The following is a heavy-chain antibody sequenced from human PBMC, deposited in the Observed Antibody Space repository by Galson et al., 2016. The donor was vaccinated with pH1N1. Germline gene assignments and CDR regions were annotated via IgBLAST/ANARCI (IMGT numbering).Heavy chain of an antibody. Sequence: SVKVSCKASGGTFNNFTIHWVRQAPGQGLKWMGGVNPMSETPDFAQEFKGRVTISADELSRTAHMELRNLRPEDTAVYYCSRVGGSHWGYFDLWGQGARVTVTS. D-gene: IGHD1-26*01. CDR1: GGTFNNFT. CDR3: SRVGGSHWGYFDL. J-gene: IGHJ4*02. V-gene: IGHV1-69*13. CDR2: VNPMSETP.